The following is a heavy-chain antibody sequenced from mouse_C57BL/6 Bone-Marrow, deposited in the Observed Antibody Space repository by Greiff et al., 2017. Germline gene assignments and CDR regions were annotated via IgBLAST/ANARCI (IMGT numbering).Heavy chain of an antibody. CDR2: FDPENGDT. CDR3: TSFIATAELNFDY. J-gene: IGHJ2*01. V-gene: IGHV14-4*01. D-gene: IGHD1-1*01. Sequence: VQLQQSGAELVRPGASVKLSCTASGFNIKDDYMHWVKQRPEQGLEWIGWFDPENGDTEYASKFQGKATITADTSSNTAYLQLSSLTSEDTAVYYCTSFIATAELNFDYWGQGTTLTVSS. CDR1: GFNIKDDY.